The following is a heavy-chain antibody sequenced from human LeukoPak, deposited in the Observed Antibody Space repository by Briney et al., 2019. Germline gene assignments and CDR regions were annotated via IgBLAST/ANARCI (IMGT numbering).Heavy chain of an antibody. D-gene: IGHD4-23*01. V-gene: IGHV3-7*01. CDR1: GFTFSSYW. CDR3: ARDRGYSNFDY. J-gene: IGHJ4*02. Sequence: GGSLRLSCAASGFTFSSYWMSWVRQAPGKGLEWVANINQDGSEKNYLDSVKGRFTISRDNAKNSLYLQMNSLRAEDTAVYYCARDRGYSNFDYWGQGIRVTVSS. CDR2: INQDGSEK.